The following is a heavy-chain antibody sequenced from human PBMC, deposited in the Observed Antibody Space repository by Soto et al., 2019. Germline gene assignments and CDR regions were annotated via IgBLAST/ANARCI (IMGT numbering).Heavy chain of an antibody. CDR3: TTDGPSAARYYPYYGMDV. D-gene: IGHD6-6*01. V-gene: IGHV3-15*01. J-gene: IGHJ6*02. CDR1: EFAFGNAW. Sequence: GGSLRLSCAVLEFAFGNAWMSSVGQCPGKALDWVRDIKRKNDGENTHYAATVKGKFHITRDDSKNTLYLQMNSLKTEDTAVYYCTTDGPSAARYYPYYGMDVWGQGTTVTVSS. CDR2: IKRKNDGENT.